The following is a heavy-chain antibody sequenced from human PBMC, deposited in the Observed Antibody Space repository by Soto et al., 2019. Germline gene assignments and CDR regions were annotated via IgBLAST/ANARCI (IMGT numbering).Heavy chain of an antibody. J-gene: IGHJ4*02. CDR1: GFTFSSYA. CDR2: ISGSGGST. V-gene: IGHV3-23*01. D-gene: IGHD6-19*01. CDR3: AKGTYSSGWYRGDY. Sequence: GGSLRLSCAASGFTFSSYAMSWVRQAPGKGLEWVSAISGSGGSTYYANSVKGPFTMTSDNSKNTLYLQMNSLRAEDTAVYYCAKGTYSSGWYRGDYWGQGTLVTVSS.